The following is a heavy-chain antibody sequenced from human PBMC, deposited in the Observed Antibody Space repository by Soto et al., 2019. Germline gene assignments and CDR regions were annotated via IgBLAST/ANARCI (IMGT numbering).Heavy chain of an antibody. D-gene: IGHD2-2*01. Sequence: GASVKVSCKASGGTFSSYAISWVRQAPGQGLEWMGGITPIFGTANYAQKFQGRVTITADESTSTAYMELSSLRSEDTAVYYCARDRDCSSTSCYPDYWGQGTLVTVSS. CDR1: GGTFSSYA. J-gene: IGHJ4*02. CDR3: ARDRDCSSTSCYPDY. CDR2: ITPIFGTA. V-gene: IGHV1-69*13.